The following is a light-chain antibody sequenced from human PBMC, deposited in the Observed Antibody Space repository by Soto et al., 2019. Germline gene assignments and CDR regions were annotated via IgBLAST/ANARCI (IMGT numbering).Light chain of an antibody. CDR1: SSDVGGYNY. V-gene: IGLV2-14*01. CDR2: EVS. Sequence: QSVLTQPASVSGSPGQSITISCTGTSSDVGGYNYVYWYQQYPGKVPKLMIYEVSNRPSGVSNRFSGSKSGNTASLTISGLQAEDEADYYCSSHTSSSSWVIFGGGTKVTVL. CDR3: SSHTSSSSWVI. J-gene: IGLJ2*01.